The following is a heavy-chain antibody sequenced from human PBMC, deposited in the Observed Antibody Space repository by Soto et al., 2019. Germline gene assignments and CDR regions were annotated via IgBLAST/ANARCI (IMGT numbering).Heavy chain of an antibody. CDR1: GYSLTAYA. D-gene: IGHD3-3*01. CDR2: INADNSNT. V-gene: IGHV1-3*01. CDR3: ARVWEAPSWQFFGVVISFDY. Sequence: ASVKVSCKTSGYSLTAYAMHWVRQAPGRSLEPMGWINADNSNTKVSERLQGRVTMTRDTATNTVYMELSSLTSDDTAVYYCARVWEAPSWQFFGVVISFDYWGQGTLVTVSS. J-gene: IGHJ4*02.